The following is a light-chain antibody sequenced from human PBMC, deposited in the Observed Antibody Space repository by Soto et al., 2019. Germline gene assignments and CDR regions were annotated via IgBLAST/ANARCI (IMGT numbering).Light chain of an antibody. Sequence: QSALTQPASVSGSPGQSITISCTGTSSDVGGYNYVSWYQDHPDKAPKLMIYDVSNRPSGVSSRVSASTSCNTASMIISALQVEDEADDYCSSYTSSSTLSTNVFGTGTKLTVL. CDR1: SSDVGGYNY. CDR3: SSYTSSSTLSTNV. J-gene: IGLJ6*01. CDR2: DVS. V-gene: IGLV2-14*03.